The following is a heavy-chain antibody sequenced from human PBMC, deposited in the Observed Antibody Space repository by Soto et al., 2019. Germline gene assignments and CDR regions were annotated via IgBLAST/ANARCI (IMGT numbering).Heavy chain of an antibody. CDR2: IIPIFGTA. CDR1: GGTFSSYA. Sequence: QVQLVQSGAEVKKPGSSVKVSCKASGGTFSSYAISWVRQAPGQGLEWMGGIIPIFGTANYAQKFQGRVTITADESTSTAYTELSSLRSEDTAVYYCARDLSRWGYCSGGSCSTHFDYWGQGTLVTVSS. D-gene: IGHD2-15*01. V-gene: IGHV1-69*12. CDR3: ARDLSRWGYCSGGSCSTHFDY. J-gene: IGHJ4*02.